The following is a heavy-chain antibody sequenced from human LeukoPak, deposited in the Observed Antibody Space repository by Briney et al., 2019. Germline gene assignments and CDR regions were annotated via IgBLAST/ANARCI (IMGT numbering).Heavy chain of an antibody. J-gene: IGHJ3*02. Sequence: PSETLSLTCTVSGGSISSYYWSWIRQPPGKGLEWIGSIYYSGSTYYNPSLKSRVTISVDTSKNQFSLKLSSVTAADTAVYYCARTYSSSSLDAFDIWGQGTMVTVSS. CDR1: GGSISSYY. CDR3: ARTYSSSSLDAFDI. D-gene: IGHD6-6*01. CDR2: IYYSGST. V-gene: IGHV4-59*12.